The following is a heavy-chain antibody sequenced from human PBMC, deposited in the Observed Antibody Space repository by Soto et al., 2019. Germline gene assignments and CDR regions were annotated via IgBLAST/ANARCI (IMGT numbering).Heavy chain of an antibody. CDR1: GFTFSSYA. J-gene: IGHJ6*02. Sequence: EVQLRQSGGGLAQPGGSLRLSCAASGFTFSSYAMGWVRQSPGKGLEWVSNIGGSGVSTYYAGSVKGRFTISRDNSENTLHLQMNGLRAEDTAVYYCVKIRWLRPQGYFYFGMDVWGQGTTVTVSS. CDR3: VKIRWLRPQGYFYFGMDV. V-gene: IGHV3-23*01. D-gene: IGHD5-12*01. CDR2: IGGSGVST.